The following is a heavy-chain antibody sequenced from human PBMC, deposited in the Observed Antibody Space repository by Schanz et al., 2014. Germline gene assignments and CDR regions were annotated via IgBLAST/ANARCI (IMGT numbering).Heavy chain of an antibody. V-gene: IGHV1-18*01. D-gene: IGHD6-19*01. Sequence: QVQLVQSGAEVKKPGASVRVSCKVSGYAFTTYGISWVRQAPGQGLEWMGWISAYTNNTNYAQKVQGRVTMTTDTSTGTAYMELRSLRSDDTAVYYCARGGYSSGWYDRDIAHFDYWGQGTLVTVSS. J-gene: IGHJ4*02. CDR1: GYAFTTYG. CDR3: ARGGYSSGWYDRDIAHFDY. CDR2: ISAYTNNT.